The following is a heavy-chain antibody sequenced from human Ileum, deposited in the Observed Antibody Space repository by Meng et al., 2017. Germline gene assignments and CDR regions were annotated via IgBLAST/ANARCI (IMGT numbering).Heavy chain of an antibody. V-gene: IGHV4-59*11. CDR3: ARSFHESSWGSYRYLFGL. CDR2: VFYSGST. Sequence: AQPQAPGPGLVKPSETLSLACTFSGDSLGTQYWSWIRQPPGKGLEWIGYVFYSGSTNYNPSLKSRVAISVDTSKNQVSLKLTSVTAADTAVYYCARSFHESSWGSYRYLFGLWGQGALVTVSS. D-gene: IGHD3-16*02. J-gene: IGHJ4*02. CDR1: GDSLGTQY.